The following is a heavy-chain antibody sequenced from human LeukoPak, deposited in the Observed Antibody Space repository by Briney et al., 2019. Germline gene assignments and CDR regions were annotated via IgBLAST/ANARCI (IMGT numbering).Heavy chain of an antibody. CDR3: AREQWYYDILTGYYWFDP. Sequence: GGSLRLSCAASGFTFSTHSMYWVRQAPGKGLEWVSSISASSNFIHYAESVRGRFTISRDNAKNSLYLQMNSLGAQDTAVYYCAREQWYYDILTGYYWFDPWGQGTLVTVSS. J-gene: IGHJ5*02. CDR1: GFTFSTHS. CDR2: ISASSNFI. V-gene: IGHV3-21*01. D-gene: IGHD3-9*01.